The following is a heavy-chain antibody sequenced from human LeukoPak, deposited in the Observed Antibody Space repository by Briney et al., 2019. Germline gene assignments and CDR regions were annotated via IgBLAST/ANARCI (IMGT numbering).Heavy chain of an antibody. CDR2: IYYSGCT. Sequence: PSETLSLTCTVSGGSISSGGYYWSWIRRHPGKGLEWIGYIYYSGCTYYNPSLKSRVTISVDTSKNQFSLKLSSVTAADTAVYYCARDKSRGYDSSGYYYFPHYYYGMDVWGQGTTVTVSS. V-gene: IGHV4-31*03. D-gene: IGHD3-22*01. CDR1: GGSISSGGYY. J-gene: IGHJ6*02. CDR3: ARDKSRGYDSSGYYYFPHYYYGMDV.